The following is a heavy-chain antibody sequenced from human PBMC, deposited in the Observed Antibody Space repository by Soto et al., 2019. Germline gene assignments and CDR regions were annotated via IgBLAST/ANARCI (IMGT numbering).Heavy chain of an antibody. CDR2: DYYGGST. CDR3: ARAVVLTGYYYFDC. Sequence: SETLSLTCTVSGGSISSSSYYWGWIRQPPGKGLEWIGNDYYGGSTYYNPSLKSRVTISVDTSKSPFSLKLSSATAADTAVYYCARAVVLTGYYYFDCWGPGILVTVSS. CDR1: GGSISSSSYY. V-gene: IGHV4-39*01. D-gene: IGHD3-9*01. J-gene: IGHJ4*02.